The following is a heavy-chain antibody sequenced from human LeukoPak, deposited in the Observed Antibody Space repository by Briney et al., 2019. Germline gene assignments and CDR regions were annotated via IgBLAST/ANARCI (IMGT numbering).Heavy chain of an antibody. CDR1: GFTFSSYS. V-gene: IGHV3-21*01. J-gene: IGHJ6*02. Sequence: GGSLRLSCAASGFTFSSYSMNWVRQAPGKGLEWVSSISSSSSYIYYADSVKGRFTISRDNAKNSLYLQMNSLRAEDTAVYYCARGPSPGITMIVVVTRPPVDMDVWGQGTTVTVSS. D-gene: IGHD3-22*01. CDR3: ARGPSPGITMIVVVTRPPVDMDV. CDR2: ISSSSSYI.